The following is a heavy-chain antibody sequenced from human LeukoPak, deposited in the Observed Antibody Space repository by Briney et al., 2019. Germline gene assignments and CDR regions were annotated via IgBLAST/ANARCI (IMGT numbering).Heavy chain of an antibody. Sequence: PGGSLRLSCAASGFTFNDYAMHWVRQAPGKGLEWVSGIGWNSHIIGYEDSVKGRFTISRDNARNSLSLQMNSLRAEDTAFYYCAKDQDSSGFVPYFDYWGQRILVTGSS. D-gene: IGHD3-22*01. CDR1: GFTFNDYA. J-gene: IGHJ4*02. V-gene: IGHV3-9*01. CDR2: IGWNSHII. CDR3: AKDQDSSGFVPYFDY.